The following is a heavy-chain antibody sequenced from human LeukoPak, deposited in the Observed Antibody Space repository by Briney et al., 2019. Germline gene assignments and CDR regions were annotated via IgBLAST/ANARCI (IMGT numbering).Heavy chain of an antibody. CDR3: ARVAISTVTVDY. CDR2: INHSGST. CDR1: GGSFSGYY. Sequence: PSETLSLTCAVYGGSFSGYYWSWIRQPPGKGLEWIGEINHSGSTNYNPSLKSRVTISVDTSKNQFSLKLSSVTAADTAVYYCARVAISTVTVDYWGQGTLVTVSS. V-gene: IGHV4-34*01. J-gene: IGHJ4*02. D-gene: IGHD4-11*01.